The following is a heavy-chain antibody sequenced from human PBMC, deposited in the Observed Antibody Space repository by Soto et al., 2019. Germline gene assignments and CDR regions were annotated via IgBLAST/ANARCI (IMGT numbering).Heavy chain of an antibody. CDR2: IYYSGST. J-gene: IGHJ6*02. V-gene: IGHV4-59*01. Sequence: ASETLSLTCTVSGGSISSYYWSWIRQPPGKGLEWIGYIYYSGSTNYNPSLKSRVTISVDTSKNQFSLKLSSVTAADTAVYYCARDRHLAAADYYYYGMDVWGQGTTVTVSS. CDR3: ARDRHLAAADYYYYGMDV. D-gene: IGHD6-13*01. CDR1: GGSISSYY.